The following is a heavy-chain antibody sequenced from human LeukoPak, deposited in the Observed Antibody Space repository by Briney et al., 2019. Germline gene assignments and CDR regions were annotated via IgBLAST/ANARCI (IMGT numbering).Heavy chain of an antibody. CDR2: IGFEGSNK. J-gene: IGHJ4*02. CDR1: GFTFRSYG. CDR3: AHKTFGAVVGSNSVVF. V-gene: IGHV3-33*01. D-gene: IGHD3-16*01. Sequence: PGGSPRLPCAPSGFTFRSYGMPWVGQAPGKGLEWVEVIGFEGSNKNDGNSWNGRFTICRDNSKNTLYLQMNSLRAEDTAVYYCAHKTFGAVVGSNSVVFWGQGTRVIVSS.